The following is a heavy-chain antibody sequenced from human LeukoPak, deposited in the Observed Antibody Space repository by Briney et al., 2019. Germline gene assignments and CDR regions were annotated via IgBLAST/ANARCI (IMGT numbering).Heavy chain of an antibody. CDR3: ARGGYEARSYYFDY. D-gene: IGHD5-12*01. CDR2: IYYSGSS. CDR1: GGSISHSY. J-gene: IGHJ4*02. Sequence: SETLSLTCTVSGGSISHSYWSWIRQPPGEGREWIAYIYYSGSSYNNPSLKSRVPTSVDTSKNQFSLKLSSVHAADTAVYYCARGGYEARSYYFDYWGQGILVTVSS. V-gene: IGHV4-59*01.